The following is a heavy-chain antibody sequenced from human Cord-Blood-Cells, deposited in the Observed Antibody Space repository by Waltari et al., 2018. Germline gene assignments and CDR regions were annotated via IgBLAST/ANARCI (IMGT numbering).Heavy chain of an antibody. CDR2: IYPGDSDT. Sequence: VQLVQSGAEVKQPGESLKSSCKGSGYSFPSYWLACVRQTPGKGLEWMGIIYPGDSDTRYSTSFRGQVTISADKSISTAYLQWCSLKASDTAMYYCALGFWSGHYYYYGMDVWGQGTTFTVSS. CDR1: GYSFPSYW. J-gene: IGHJ6*02. D-gene: IGHD3-3*01. CDR3: ALGFWSGHYYYYGMDV. V-gene: IGHV5-51*01.